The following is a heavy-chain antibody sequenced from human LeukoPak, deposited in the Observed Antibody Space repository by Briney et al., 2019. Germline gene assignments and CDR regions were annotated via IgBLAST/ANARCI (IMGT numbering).Heavy chain of an antibody. CDR1: GFSISSGY. J-gene: IGHJ4*02. D-gene: IGHD1-26*01. Sequence: PAGGSLRLSCVASGFSISSGYMTWARQAPGKALEWVSLLYSDDSAYYPDSVKGRFTISRDNSKSTLHLQMDTLRTEDTAMYYCARDPWQGSTTLHWGQGIMVTVSS. CDR3: ARDPWQGSTTLH. CDR2: LYSDDSA. V-gene: IGHV3-66*02.